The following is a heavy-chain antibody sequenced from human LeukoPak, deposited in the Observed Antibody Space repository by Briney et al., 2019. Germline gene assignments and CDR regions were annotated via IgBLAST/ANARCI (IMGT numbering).Heavy chain of an antibody. Sequence: SETLSLTCTVSGGSIRSNSYYWSWIRQRPGKGLEWIGYIYYTGSTYYNPSLMSRVTISVGTSRNQFSLQVTSVSAADTALYYCARSYSGYAIAWGQGALVTVSS. J-gene: IGHJ5*02. CDR2: IYYTGST. CDR1: GGSIRSNSYY. CDR3: ARSYSGYAIA. D-gene: IGHD5-12*01. V-gene: IGHV4-31*03.